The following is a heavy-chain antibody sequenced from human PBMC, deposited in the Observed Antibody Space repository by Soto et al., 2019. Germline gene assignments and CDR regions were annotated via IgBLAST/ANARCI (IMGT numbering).Heavy chain of an antibody. D-gene: IGHD2-2*01. V-gene: IGHV1-69*01. J-gene: IGHJ6*02. Sequence: QVQLVQSGAEVKKPGSSVKVSCKASGGTFSSYAISWVRQAPGQGLEWMGGSIPIFGTANYEQKYQGGVTITADESTSTAYMELSSLRSEDTAVYYCAVAVLRPAFYHGMDVWGQGTTVTVSS. CDR2: SIPIFGTA. CDR1: GGTFSSYA. CDR3: AVAVLRPAFYHGMDV.